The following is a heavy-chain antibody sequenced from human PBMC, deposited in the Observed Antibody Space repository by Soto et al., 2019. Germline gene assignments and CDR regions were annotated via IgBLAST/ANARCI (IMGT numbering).Heavy chain of an antibody. CDR2: IMPVFPTP. V-gene: IGHV1-69*12. Sequence: QVQLVQSGAEVKKPGSSVRVSCKTSGGTFRTSAISWLRQAPGQGLEWMGGIMPVFPTPDYAQKYQGRVTITADESTSTVYMELSSIRSEDTAVYYCARDKDRQQLGGNYYYIRDVWGQGTTVTVSS. CDR1: GGTFRTSA. D-gene: IGHD3-3*02. CDR3: ARDKDRQQLGGNYYYIRDV. J-gene: IGHJ6*02.